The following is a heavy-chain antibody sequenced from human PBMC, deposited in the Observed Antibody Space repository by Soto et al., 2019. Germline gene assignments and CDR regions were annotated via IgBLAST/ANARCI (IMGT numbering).Heavy chain of an antibody. V-gene: IGHV1-69*13. CDR3: ARVKGEALRFLEWLLYRGWFDP. J-gene: IGHJ5*02. CDR1: GGTFSSYA. D-gene: IGHD3-3*01. CDR2: IIPIFGTA. Sequence: ASVKVSCKASGGTFSSYAISWVRQAPGQGLEWMGGIIPIFGTANYAQKFQGRVTITADESTSTAYMELSSLRSEDTAVYYCARVKGEALRFLEWLLYRGWFDPWGQGTLVTVSS.